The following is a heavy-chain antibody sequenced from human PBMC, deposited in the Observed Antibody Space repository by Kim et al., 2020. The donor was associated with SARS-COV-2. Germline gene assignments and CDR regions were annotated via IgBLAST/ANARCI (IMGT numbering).Heavy chain of an antibody. CDR3: AKWMGGSDPFDY. J-gene: IGHJ4*02. Sequence: YYADSVKGRFTISRDNSKNTLYLQMNSLRAEDTAVYYCAKWMGGSDPFDYWGQGTLVTVSS. D-gene: IGHD5-12*01. V-gene: IGHV3-23*01.